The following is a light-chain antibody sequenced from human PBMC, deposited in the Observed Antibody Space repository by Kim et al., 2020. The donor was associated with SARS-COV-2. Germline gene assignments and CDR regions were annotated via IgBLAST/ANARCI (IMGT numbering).Light chain of an antibody. Sequence: DVELTQSPTTLSASVGDRVTITCRASQPISANWLAWYQQKPGDAPKLLIYQAEYLERGVSSRFSGSGSGSEFTLSITSLQPDDLATYYCQHCETSSGTFGPGTKVDIK. CDR3: QHCETSSGT. J-gene: IGKJ1*01. V-gene: IGKV1-5*03. CDR1: QPISANW. CDR2: QAE.